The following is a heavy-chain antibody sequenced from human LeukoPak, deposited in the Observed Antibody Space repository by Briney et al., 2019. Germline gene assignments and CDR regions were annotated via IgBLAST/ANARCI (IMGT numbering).Heavy chain of an antibody. D-gene: IGHD6-13*01. CDR1: GYTFTSYY. Sequence: SVKVSCKASGYTFTSYYMHWVRQAPGQGLEWMGGIIPIFGTANYAQKFQGRVTITTDESTSTAYMELSSLRSEDTAVYYCARVSIAAAGPPIYWGQGTLVTVSS. CDR3: ARVSIAAAGPPIY. V-gene: IGHV1-69*05. CDR2: IIPIFGTA. J-gene: IGHJ4*02.